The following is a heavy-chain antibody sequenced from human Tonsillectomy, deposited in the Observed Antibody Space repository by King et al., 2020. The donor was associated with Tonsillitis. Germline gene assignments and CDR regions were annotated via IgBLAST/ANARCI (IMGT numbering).Heavy chain of an antibody. CDR1: GFTFTTYG. CDR2: ISHDGDKK. Sequence: QVQLVESGGGVVQPGRSLRLSCAASGFTFTTYGMHWVRQAPGKGLEWVTLISHDGDKKYYADSVKGRFTVSRDNSKKTLYLQMNSLRAEDTAVYYCAKVGQGRGLNFDNWGQGTLVTVSS. J-gene: IGHJ4*02. D-gene: IGHD1-26*01. CDR3: AKVGQGRGLNFDN. V-gene: IGHV3-30*18.